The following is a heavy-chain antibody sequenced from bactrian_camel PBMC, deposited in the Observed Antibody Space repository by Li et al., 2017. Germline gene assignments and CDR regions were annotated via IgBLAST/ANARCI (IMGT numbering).Heavy chain of an antibody. D-gene: IGHD1*01. CDR2: GNWGGTV. J-gene: IGHJ4*01. Sequence: HVQLVESGGGSVQAGGSLRLSCVASGYAIGSACVGWFRQAPGKEREGVATGNWGGTVTYADSVKGRFTISKDNAKMSVFLQMESLQIEDTAMYYCAAGPGGRFLEWTREDGYIYWGQETQVTVS. CDR1: GYAIGSAC. V-gene: IGHV3S53*01. CDR3: AAGPGGRFLEWTREDGYIY.